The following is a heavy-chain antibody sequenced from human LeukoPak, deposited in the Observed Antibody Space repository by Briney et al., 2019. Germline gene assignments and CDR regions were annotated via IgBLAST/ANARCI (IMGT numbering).Heavy chain of an antibody. V-gene: IGHV4-59*11. Sequence: SETLSLTCTVSGASISSHYWSWIRQPPGRGLEWIGYIHYSGITSYDPSLKSRVTMSIDTSKSQFSLNLNSVTAADTAVYYCARVYDYGKFDFWGPGTPLTVSS. D-gene: IGHD4/OR15-4a*01. CDR3: ARVYDYGKFDF. CDR1: GASISSHY. J-gene: IGHJ4*02. CDR2: IHYSGIT.